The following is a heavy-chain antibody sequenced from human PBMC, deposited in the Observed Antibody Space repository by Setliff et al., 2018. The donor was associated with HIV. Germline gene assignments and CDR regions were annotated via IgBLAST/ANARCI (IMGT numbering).Heavy chain of an antibody. CDR1: GFTFNNYG. CDR3: AKDVCSGAYCYAYYYYGMDV. CDR2: IRYDGSQK. J-gene: IGHJ6*02. Sequence: GGSLRLSCAVSGFTFNNYGMNWVRQAPGKGLEWVAFIRYDGSQKYYVDSVKGRFTISRDNSKNTLYLQMNSLRVEDTAVYYCAKDVCSGAYCYAYYYYGMDVWGQGTMVTVSS. D-gene: IGHD2-15*01. V-gene: IGHV3-30*02.